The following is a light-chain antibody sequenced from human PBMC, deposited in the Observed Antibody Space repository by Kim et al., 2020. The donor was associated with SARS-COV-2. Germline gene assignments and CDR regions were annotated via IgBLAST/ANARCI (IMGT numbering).Light chain of an antibody. CDR3: SSYTSSSTWV. J-gene: IGLJ3*02. Sequence: GQSITSSCTRTSSDVGGYNDVSWYQQHPGKAPKLMIYDVSNRPSGVSNRFSGSKSGNTASLTISGLQAEDEADYYCSSYTSSSTWVFGGGTQLTVL. CDR2: DVS. CDR1: SSDVGGYND. V-gene: IGLV2-14*03.